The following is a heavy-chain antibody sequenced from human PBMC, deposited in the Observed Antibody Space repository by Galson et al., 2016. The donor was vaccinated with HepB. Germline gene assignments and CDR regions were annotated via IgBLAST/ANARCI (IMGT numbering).Heavy chain of an antibody. D-gene: IGHD3-3*02. V-gene: IGHV3-23*01. Sequence: SLRLSGAGSGLSLSHYAMSWGRQAPGKGLEWVSGISASGGSKTYADSVRGRFIISRDNSNNKLFLQMNSLTTEDTAIYFCAKDRLSGHRDYRSGIFTLWGRGTEVTVSS. CDR3: AKDRLSGHRDYRSGIFTL. J-gene: IGHJ3*01. CDR1: GLSLSHYA. CDR2: ISASGGSK.